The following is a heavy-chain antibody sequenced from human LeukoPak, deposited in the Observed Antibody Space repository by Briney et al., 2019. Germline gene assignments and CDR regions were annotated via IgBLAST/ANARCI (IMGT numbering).Heavy chain of an antibody. Sequence: GESLKISCKASGYRFTSYWIGWVRQMPGKGLEWMGIIYPGDSDTRYSPSFQGQVTISADKSISTAYLQWSSLKASDTAMYYCARQVRGGDYDYVWGSYRSHWYFDLWGRGTLVTVSS. CDR2: IYPGDSDT. CDR3: ARQVRGGDYDYVWGSYRSHWYFDL. CDR1: GYRFTSYW. V-gene: IGHV5-51*01. J-gene: IGHJ2*01. D-gene: IGHD3-16*02.